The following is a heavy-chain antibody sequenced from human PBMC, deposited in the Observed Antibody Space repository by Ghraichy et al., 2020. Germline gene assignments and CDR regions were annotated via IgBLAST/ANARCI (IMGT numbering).Heavy chain of an antibody. CDR2: IYSSGST. Sequence: SETLSLTCTVSGGSISGYYWSWVRQPAGKGLEWIGRIYSSGSTNYNPSFKSRVTMSVDTSKNQFSLKLNSVTAADTAVYYCARFPSGTGGRDFDLWGRGTLVTVSS. J-gene: IGHJ2*01. V-gene: IGHV4-4*07. CDR1: GGSISGYY. CDR3: ARFPSGTGGRDFDL. D-gene: IGHD6-25*01.